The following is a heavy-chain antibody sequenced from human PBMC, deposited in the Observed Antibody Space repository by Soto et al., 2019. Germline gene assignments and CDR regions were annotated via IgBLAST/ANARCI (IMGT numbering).Heavy chain of an antibody. D-gene: IGHD7-27*01. CDR2: IYWDDDK. J-gene: IGHJ4*02. V-gene: IGHV2-5*02. CDR1: GFSLSTSEVG. Sequence: SGPTLVNPTQTLTLTCTFSGFSLSTSEVGVGWIRQPPGKALELLGIIYWDDDKRYSPLLNKRLTITKDTSKNQVVLTMTNMDSVDTATYYCAHRQALTGDLDYWGQGTLVTVSS. CDR3: AHRQALTGDLDY.